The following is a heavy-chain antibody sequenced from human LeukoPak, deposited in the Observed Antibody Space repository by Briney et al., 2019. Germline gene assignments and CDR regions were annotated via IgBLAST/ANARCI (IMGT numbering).Heavy chain of an antibody. CDR2: IYRGGST. CDR3: ARESSHCGGDCFYYFDY. CDR1: GFTVSSNY. D-gene: IGHD2-21*02. J-gene: IGHJ4*02. Sequence: GGSLRLACAASGFTVSSNYMSWVRQAPGKGLEWVSVIYRGGSTYYADSVKGRFTISRDNSKNTLYLQMNSLRAEDTAVYYCARESSHCGGDCFYYFDYWGQGTLVTVSS. V-gene: IGHV3-66*01.